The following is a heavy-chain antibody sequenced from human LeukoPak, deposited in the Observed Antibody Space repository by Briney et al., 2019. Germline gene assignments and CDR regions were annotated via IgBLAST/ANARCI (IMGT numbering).Heavy chain of an antibody. Sequence: GGSLRLSCAASGFTFSSYSMDWVRQAPGKGLEWVSSISSSSSYIYYADSVKGQFTISRDNAKNSLYLQMNSLRAEDTAVYYCARDEDQLPTNWFDPWGQGTLVTVSS. J-gene: IGHJ5*02. CDR2: ISSSSSYI. CDR3: ARDEDQLPTNWFDP. V-gene: IGHV3-21*01. D-gene: IGHD2-2*01. CDR1: GFTFSSYS.